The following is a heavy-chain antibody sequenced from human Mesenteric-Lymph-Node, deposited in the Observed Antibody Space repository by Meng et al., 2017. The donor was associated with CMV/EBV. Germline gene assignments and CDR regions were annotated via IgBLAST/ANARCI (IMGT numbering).Heavy chain of an antibody. CDR2: IYSGGSIT. CDR1: GFTFGNYA. Sequence: GGSLRLSCAASGFTFGNYAMTWVRQAPGKGLEWVSSIYSGGSITYYADSVRGRFTMSRDNSKNTLYVQMNSLRVEDTAVYYCARCSSTSCRNFDYWGQGTLVTVSS. V-gene: IGHV3-23*03. J-gene: IGHJ4*02. D-gene: IGHD2-2*01. CDR3: ARCSSTSCRNFDY.